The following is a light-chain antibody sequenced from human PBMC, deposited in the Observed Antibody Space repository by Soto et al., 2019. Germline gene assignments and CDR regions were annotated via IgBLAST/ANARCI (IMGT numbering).Light chain of an antibody. J-gene: IGLJ2*01. CDR2: DVT. V-gene: IGLV2-14*01. Sequence: QSVLTQPASVSASPGQSITISCTGTSSDVGGYKFVSWYQHLPGKAPKLLIFDVTHRPSGVSDRFSGSKSGNTASLTISGVRPEDEADYYCCSYTDIALDVVFGGGTKVTVL. CDR1: SSDVGGYKF. CDR3: CSYTDIALDVV.